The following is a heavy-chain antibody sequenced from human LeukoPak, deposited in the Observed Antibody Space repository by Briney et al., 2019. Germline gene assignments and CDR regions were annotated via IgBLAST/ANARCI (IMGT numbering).Heavy chain of an antibody. CDR3: ARDSITVSVGAFDI. D-gene: IGHD2-2*01. CDR1: GFTFSHHA. J-gene: IGHJ3*02. CDR2: ISSNGGST. Sequence: GGSLRLSCAASGFTFSHHAMHWVRQAPGKGLEYVSAISSNGGSTYYANSVKGRFTISRDNSKNTLYLQMGSLRAEDMGVYYCARDSITVSVGAFDIWGQGTMVIVSS. V-gene: IGHV3-64*01.